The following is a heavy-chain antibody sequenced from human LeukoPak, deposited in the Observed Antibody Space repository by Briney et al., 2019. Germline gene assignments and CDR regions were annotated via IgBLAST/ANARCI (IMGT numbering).Heavy chain of an antibody. D-gene: IGHD3-9*01. CDR2: INHSGST. V-gene: IGHV4-34*01. Sequence: SETLSLTCAGYGGSFSGYYWSWIRQPPGKGLEWIGEINHSGSTNYNPSLKSRVTISVDTSKNQFSLKLSSLTAADTAVYYCSIRQRPAYDISRVDWFDPWGQGTLVTVSS. J-gene: IGHJ5*02. CDR1: GGSFSGYY. CDR3: SIRQRPAYDISRVDWFDP.